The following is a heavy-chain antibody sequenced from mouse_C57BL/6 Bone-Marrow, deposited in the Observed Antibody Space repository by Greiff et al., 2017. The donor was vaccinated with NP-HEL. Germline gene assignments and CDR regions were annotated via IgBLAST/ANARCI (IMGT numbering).Heavy chain of an antibody. Sequence: EVKLVESGGDLVKPGGSLKLSCAASGFTFSSYGMSWVRQTPDKRLEWVATISSGGSYTYYPDSVKGRFTISRDNAKNTLYLQMSSLKSEDTAMYYCARRVWLLPWFAYWGQGTLVTVSA. V-gene: IGHV5-6*02. J-gene: IGHJ3*01. CDR1: GFTFSSYG. CDR3: ARRVWLLPWFAY. CDR2: ISSGGSYT. D-gene: IGHD2-3*01.